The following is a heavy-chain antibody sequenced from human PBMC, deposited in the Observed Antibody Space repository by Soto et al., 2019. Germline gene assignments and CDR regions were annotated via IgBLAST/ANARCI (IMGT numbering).Heavy chain of an antibody. CDR3: TTDHPYNYGSSCYDH. V-gene: IGHV3-15*01. CDR1: GFTFSGSA. J-gene: IGHJ4*02. Sequence: KTGGSLRLSCAASGFTFSGSAMHWVRQASGKGLEWVGHVKSKTDGGTTDYGASVKGRCTISRDDSKNTVFLQMNSLKTEDTAMYYCTTDHPYNYGSSCYDHWGQGTLVTVSS. D-gene: IGHD3-22*01. CDR2: VKSKTDGGTT.